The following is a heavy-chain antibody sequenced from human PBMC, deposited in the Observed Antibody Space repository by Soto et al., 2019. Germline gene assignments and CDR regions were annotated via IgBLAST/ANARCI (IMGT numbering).Heavy chain of an antibody. CDR3: AKCIQVNWNYDAFHI. V-gene: IGHV3-30*04. Sequence: QVQLVESGGGVVQPGRSLRLSCAASGFTFSSYAMHWVRQAPGTGLEWVAVISYDGRDKYYPDSVKGRFTISRDNSKNTLYLQMNSLRAEDTALYYCAKCIQVNWNYDAFHIWGQGTMVTVSS. D-gene: IGHD1-7*01. CDR1: GFTFSSYA. CDR2: ISYDGRDK. J-gene: IGHJ3*02.